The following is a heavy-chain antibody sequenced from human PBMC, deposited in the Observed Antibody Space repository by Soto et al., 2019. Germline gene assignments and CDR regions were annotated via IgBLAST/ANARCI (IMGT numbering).Heavy chain of an antibody. D-gene: IGHD2-2*01. CDR3: AKGMWYQLLSGDFQH. CDR2: ISRDGGST. Sequence: TGGSLRLSCAASGFTFDDYTMHWVRQAPGKGLEWVSLISRDGGSTYYADSVKGRFTISRDNSKNSLYLQMNSLRTEDTALYYCAKGMWYQLLSGDFQHWGQGTLVTVSS. J-gene: IGHJ1*01. CDR1: GFTFDDYT. V-gene: IGHV3-43*01.